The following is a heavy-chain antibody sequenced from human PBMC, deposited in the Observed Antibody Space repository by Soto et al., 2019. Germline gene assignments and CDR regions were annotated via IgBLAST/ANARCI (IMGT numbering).Heavy chain of an antibody. CDR1: GYTFTSYY. Sequence: ASVKVSCKASGYTFTSYYMHWVRQAPGQGLEWKGIINPSGGSTSYAQKFQGRVTMTRDTSTSTVYMELSSLRSEDTAVYYCASAVVPAAPGDYYYMDVWGKGTTVTVSS. V-gene: IGHV1-46*03. J-gene: IGHJ6*03. CDR2: INPSGGST. D-gene: IGHD2-2*01. CDR3: ASAVVPAAPGDYYYMDV.